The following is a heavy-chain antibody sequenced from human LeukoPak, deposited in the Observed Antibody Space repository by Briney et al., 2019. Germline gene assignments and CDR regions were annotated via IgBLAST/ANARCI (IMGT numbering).Heavy chain of an antibody. Sequence: GGSLRLSCAASGFTFSTYTMNWVRQAPGKGLEWVASISSSTTYMYYADSLKGRFTISRDNAKNSLYLQMDSLRAEDTAVYYCAKVGIRISLIVVVFTTADDWYFDLWGRGTLVTVSS. D-gene: IGHD3-22*01. CDR2: ISSSTTYM. V-gene: IGHV3-21*04. CDR3: AKVGIRISLIVVVFTTADDWYFDL. CDR1: GFTFSTYT. J-gene: IGHJ2*01.